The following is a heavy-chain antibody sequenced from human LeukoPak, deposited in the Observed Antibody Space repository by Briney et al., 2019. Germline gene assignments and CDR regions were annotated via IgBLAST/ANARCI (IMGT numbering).Heavy chain of an antibody. CDR3: AKDEQWLATDY. CDR1: GFTFSDYY. V-gene: IGHV3-11*01. CDR2: ISSSGSTI. D-gene: IGHD6-19*01. Sequence: PGGSLRLSCAASGFTFSDYYMSWIRQAPGKGLEWVSYISSSGSTIYYADSVKGRFTISRDNSKNTLYLQMNSLRAEDTAVYYCAKDEQWLATDYWGQGTLVTVSS. J-gene: IGHJ4*02.